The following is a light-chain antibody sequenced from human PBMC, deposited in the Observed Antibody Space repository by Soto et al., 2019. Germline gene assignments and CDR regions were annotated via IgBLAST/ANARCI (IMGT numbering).Light chain of an antibody. CDR1: QSVSNY. V-gene: IGKV3-11*01. J-gene: IGKJ3*01. CDR3: QHRSNWPRFA. Sequence: EIVLTQSPATLSLSPGERATLSCRASQSVSNYLAWYQQRPGQAPRLLIYDASNRATGIPARFSGSGSGTDFTLTISSLEPEDFAVYYCQHRSNWPRFAFGPGTKVDVK. CDR2: DAS.